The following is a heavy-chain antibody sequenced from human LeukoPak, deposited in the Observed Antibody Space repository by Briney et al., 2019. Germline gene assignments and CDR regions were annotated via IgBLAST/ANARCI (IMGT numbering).Heavy chain of an antibody. CDR2: ISSSGSTI. CDR3: VTPDNSGYYYLS. CDR1: GFTFSSYE. V-gene: IGHV3-48*03. Sequence: GGSLRLSCAASGFTFSSYEMNWVRQAPGKGLEWVSYISSSGSTIYYADSVKGRFTISRDNAKNSLYLQMNSLRAEDTAVYYCVTPDNSGYYYLSWGQGTLVTVSS. J-gene: IGHJ5*02. D-gene: IGHD3-22*01.